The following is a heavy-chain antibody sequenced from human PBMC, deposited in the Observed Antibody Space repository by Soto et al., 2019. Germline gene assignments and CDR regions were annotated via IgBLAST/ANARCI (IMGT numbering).Heavy chain of an antibody. V-gene: IGHV1-18*01. CDR2: ISAYNGNT. CDR1: GYTFTSYG. J-gene: IGHJ4*02. CDR3: ARGSPIAVAGNHLFDY. D-gene: IGHD6-19*01. Sequence: GASVKVSCKASGYTFTSYGISWVRQAPGQGLEWMGWISAYNGNTNYAQKLQGRVTMTTDTSTSTAYMELRSLRSDDTAVYYCARGSPIAVAGNHLFDYWGQGTLVTVSS.